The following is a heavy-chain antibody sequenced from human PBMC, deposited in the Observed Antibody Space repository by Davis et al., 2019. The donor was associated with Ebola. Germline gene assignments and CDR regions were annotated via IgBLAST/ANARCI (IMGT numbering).Heavy chain of an antibody. CDR1: RFTFSSYS. J-gene: IGHJ6*03. CDR2: IKSKTDGGTT. Sequence: GGSLRLSCAASRFTFSSYSMNWVRQAPGKGLEWVGRIKSKTDGGTTDYAAPVKGRFTISRDDSKNTLYLQMNSLKTEDTAVYYCTTDVVPAATRGVYYYYYYMDVWGKGTTVTVSS. CDR3: TTDVVPAATRGVYYYYYYMDV. D-gene: IGHD2-2*01. V-gene: IGHV3-15*01.